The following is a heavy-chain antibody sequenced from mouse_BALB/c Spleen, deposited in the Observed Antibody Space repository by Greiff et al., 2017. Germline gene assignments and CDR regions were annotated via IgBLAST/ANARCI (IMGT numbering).Heavy chain of an antibody. CDR1: GYTFTSYW. J-gene: IGHJ2*01. V-gene: IGHV1-7*01. CDR3: ARSRRLDY. Sequence: QVQLKQSGAELAKPGASVKMSCKASGYTFTSYWMHWVKQRPGQGLEWIGYINPSTGYTEYNQKFKDKATLTADKSSSTAYMQLSSLTSEDSAVYYCARSRRLDYWGQGTTLTVSS. CDR2: INPSTGYT.